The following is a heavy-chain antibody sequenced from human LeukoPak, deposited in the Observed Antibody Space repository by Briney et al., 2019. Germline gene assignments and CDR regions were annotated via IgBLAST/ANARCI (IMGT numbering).Heavy chain of an antibody. J-gene: IGHJ4*02. V-gene: IGHV3-30*02. D-gene: IGHD3-10*01. CDR2: IRYDGSNK. Sequence: GGSLRLSCAASGFTFSSYGMHWVRQAPGKGLEWVAFIRYDGSNKYYADSVKGRFTISRDNSKNTLYLQMNSLRAEDTAVYYCARVGDTVFDYWGQGTLVTVSS. CDR1: GFTFSSYG. CDR3: ARVGDTVFDY.